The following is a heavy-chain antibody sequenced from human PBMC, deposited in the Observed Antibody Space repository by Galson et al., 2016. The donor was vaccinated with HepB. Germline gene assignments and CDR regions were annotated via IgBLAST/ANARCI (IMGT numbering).Heavy chain of an antibody. D-gene: IGHD3-3*01. CDR1: GFTFSHAW. V-gene: IGHV1-24*01. J-gene: IGHJ5*02. CDR3: TMGFWSGYFRFDP. Sequence: SCAASGFTFSHAWMNWVRQAPGKGLEWMGGLDPEDDEAIYAQKFHGRLIMTEDTSTDTAYMELSSLTSEDTAVYYCTMGFWSGYFRFDPWGQGTLVTVSS. CDR2: LDPEDDEA.